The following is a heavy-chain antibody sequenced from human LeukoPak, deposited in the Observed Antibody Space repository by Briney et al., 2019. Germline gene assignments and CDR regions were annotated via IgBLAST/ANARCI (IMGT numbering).Heavy chain of an antibody. CDR2: IYYGGST. D-gene: IGHD3-16*01. J-gene: IGHJ3*02. CDR3: ARVTMITFGGAYPGTFDI. Sequence: SETLSLTPTVSGGSISSYYWSWIRQPPGKGLEWIGYIYYGGSTHYNPSLKSRVTISVDTSKNQFSLKLSSVTAADTAVYYCARVTMITFGGAYPGTFDIWGQGTMVTVSS. CDR1: GGSISSYY. V-gene: IGHV4-59*01.